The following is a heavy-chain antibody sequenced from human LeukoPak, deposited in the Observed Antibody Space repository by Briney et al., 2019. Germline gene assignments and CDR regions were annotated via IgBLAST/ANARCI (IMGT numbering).Heavy chain of an antibody. Sequence: SETLSLTCTVSGGSISSYYWSWIRQPPGKGLEWIGYIYNSGSTNYNSSLKSRVTISADTSKNQFSLKLSSVTAADTAVYYCARARGATIFQSAFDIWGQGTMVTVSS. V-gene: IGHV4-59*01. CDR2: IYNSGST. J-gene: IGHJ3*02. CDR1: GGSISSYY. D-gene: IGHD5-24*01. CDR3: ARARGATIFQSAFDI.